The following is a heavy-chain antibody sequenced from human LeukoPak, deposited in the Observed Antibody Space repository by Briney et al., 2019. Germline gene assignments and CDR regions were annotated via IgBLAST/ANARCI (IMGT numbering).Heavy chain of an antibody. Sequence: SETLSLTCTVSGDSISSFYWSWSRQPPGKGLEWIGHVYYSGSTNYNPSLKSRVTISVDTSKNQFSLKLSSVTAADPAVYYCARHGGVVGPIYLPDYWYFDLWGRGTLVTVSS. CDR2: VYYSGST. CDR3: ARHGGVVGPIYLPDYWYFDL. V-gene: IGHV4-59*08. J-gene: IGHJ2*01. D-gene: IGHD3-16*01. CDR1: GDSISSFY.